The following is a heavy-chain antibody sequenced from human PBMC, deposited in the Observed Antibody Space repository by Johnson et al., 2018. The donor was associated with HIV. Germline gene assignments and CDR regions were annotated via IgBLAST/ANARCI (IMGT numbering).Heavy chain of an antibody. CDR3: ARAVYSSAWAPGGAFES. V-gene: IGHV3-7*02. CDR1: GFTFSSYW. J-gene: IGHJ3*02. Sequence: VQLVESGGGLVQPGGSLRLSCAASGFTFSSYWMSWVRQAPGKGLEWVANIKQDGSEKYYADSVKGRFIISRDNAKNTVYLQMNGLRVEDTAVYYCARAVYSSAWAPGGAFESWGQGTMVTVSS. D-gene: IGHD6-19*01. CDR2: IKQDGSEK.